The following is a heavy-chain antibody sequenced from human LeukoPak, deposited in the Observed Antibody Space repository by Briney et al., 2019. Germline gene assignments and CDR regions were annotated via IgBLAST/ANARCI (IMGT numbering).Heavy chain of an antibody. J-gene: IGHJ4*02. CDR1: GYTFTSYD. Sequence: ASVKVSCEASGYTFTSYDINWVRQATGQGLEWMGWMNPNSGNTGYAQKFQGRVTITRNASISTAYMELSSLRSEDTAVYYCARGRALYGSGSDYWGQGTLVTVSS. CDR3: ARGRALYGSGSDY. V-gene: IGHV1-8*03. CDR2: MNPNSGNT. D-gene: IGHD3-10*01.